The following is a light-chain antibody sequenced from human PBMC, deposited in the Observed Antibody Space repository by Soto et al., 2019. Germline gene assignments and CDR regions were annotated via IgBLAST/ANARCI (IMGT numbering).Light chain of an antibody. V-gene: IGKV3-11*01. CDR3: RQLYIWPLT. CDR1: QSISNS. J-gene: IGKJ4*01. Sequence: TVLTQSPATLSLSTGERATLSCQASQSISNSLGWFQQKPGQAPRLLIDDASNRATGIPARFTGSVSGSDIPLTLSRLEPEDFGIYYCRQLYIWPLTFGGGTKVEIK. CDR2: DAS.